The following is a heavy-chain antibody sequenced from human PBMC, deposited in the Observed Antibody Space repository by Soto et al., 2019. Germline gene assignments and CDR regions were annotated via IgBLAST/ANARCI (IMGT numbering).Heavy chain of an antibody. J-gene: IGHJ6*03. Sequence: EVQLVESGGGLVKPGGSLRLSCAASGFTFSSYSMNWVRQAPGKGLEWVSSISSSSSYIYYADSVKGRFTISRDNAKNSLYLQMNSLRAEDTAVYYCAGERRPAAISYYYYYIDVWGKGSTVTVSS. CDR1: GFTFSSYS. CDR3: AGERRPAAISYYYYYIDV. D-gene: IGHD2-2*01. V-gene: IGHV3-21*01. CDR2: ISSSSSYI.